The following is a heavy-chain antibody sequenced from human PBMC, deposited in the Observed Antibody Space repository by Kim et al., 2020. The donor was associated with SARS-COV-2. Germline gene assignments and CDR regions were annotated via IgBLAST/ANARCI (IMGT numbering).Heavy chain of an antibody. Sequence: YNPSLKSRVTISVDTSNIQFALKLSSVTAADTAVYYCARDLEGDYDAFDIWGQGTMVTVSS. J-gene: IGHJ3*02. CDR3: ARDLEGDYDAFDI. D-gene: IGHD4-17*01. V-gene: IGHV4-59*01.